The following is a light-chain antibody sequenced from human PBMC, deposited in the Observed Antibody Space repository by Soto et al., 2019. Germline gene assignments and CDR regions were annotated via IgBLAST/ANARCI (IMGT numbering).Light chain of an antibody. V-gene: IGKV3-11*01. J-gene: IGKJ5*01. CDR1: QSVSSN. CDR3: QQRNNWPIT. CDR2: DAS. Sequence: EIVMTQSPATLSVSPVERATLSCRASQSVSSNLAWYQQKPGQAPRLLIYDASNRATGIPVRFSGSGSGTDFTLTISSLEPEDFALYYCQQRNNWPITFGQGTRLEIK.